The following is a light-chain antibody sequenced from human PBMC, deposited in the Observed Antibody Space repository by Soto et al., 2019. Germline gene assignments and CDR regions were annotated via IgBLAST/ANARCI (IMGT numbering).Light chain of an antibody. Sequence: EIVMTQSPATLSVSPGERATLSSRASHSISSNLAWYQQKPGQAPRLLIYGASTRATGIPARFSGSVSGTEFTLSISSLQSEDFAVYYCQHYDNWPPWMFGQGTKVDIK. CDR3: QHYDNWPPWM. J-gene: IGKJ1*01. V-gene: IGKV3-15*01. CDR1: HSISSN. CDR2: GAS.